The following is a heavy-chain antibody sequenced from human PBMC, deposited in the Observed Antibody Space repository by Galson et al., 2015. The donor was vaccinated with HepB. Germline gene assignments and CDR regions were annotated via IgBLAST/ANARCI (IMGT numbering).Heavy chain of an antibody. CDR2: ISFDGFNK. D-gene: IGHD3-10*01. J-gene: IGHJ3*02. CDR3: ARGRMVRGLSLRYDAVDI. V-gene: IGHV3-30*04. CDR1: GFTFSSYA. Sequence: SLRLSCAGSGFTFSSYAMHWVRQAPGKGLEWVAVISFDGFNKYYADSVKGRFTISRDNSKNTLYLQMNSLSAGDTAVYYCARGRMVRGLSLRYDAVDIWGQGTMVTVSS.